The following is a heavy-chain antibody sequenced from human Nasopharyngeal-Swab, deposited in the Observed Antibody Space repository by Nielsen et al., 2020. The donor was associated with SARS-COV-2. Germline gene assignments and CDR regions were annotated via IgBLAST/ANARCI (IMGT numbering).Heavy chain of an antibody. Sequence: ASVMVSCKASAYTFTAYYIHWVRQAPGQGLEWIGWINPNTGGTNFAQIFQGRVTMTRDTSISPACMELSRLGSDDTAVYYCARAFYDYDDPNHYFEFWGQGTLVTVSS. D-gene: IGHD3-16*01. CDR2: INPNTGGT. V-gene: IGHV1-2*02. CDR1: AYTFTAYY. CDR3: ARAFYDYDDPNHYFEF. J-gene: IGHJ4*02.